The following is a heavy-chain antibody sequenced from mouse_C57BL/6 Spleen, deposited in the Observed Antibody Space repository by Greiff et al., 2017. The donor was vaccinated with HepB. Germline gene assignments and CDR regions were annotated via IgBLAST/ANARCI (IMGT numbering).Heavy chain of an antibody. D-gene: IGHD1-1*01. V-gene: IGHV1-61*01. Sequence: VQLQQPGAELVRPGSSVKLSCKASGYTFTSYWMDWVKQRPGQGLEWIGNIYPSDSETHYNQKFKDKATLTVDKSSSTAYMQLSSLTSEDSAVYYCARSGDYYGSSRYAIDYWGQGTSVTVSS. CDR3: ARSGDYYGSSRYAIDY. CDR1: GYTFTSYW. J-gene: IGHJ4*01. CDR2: IYPSDSET.